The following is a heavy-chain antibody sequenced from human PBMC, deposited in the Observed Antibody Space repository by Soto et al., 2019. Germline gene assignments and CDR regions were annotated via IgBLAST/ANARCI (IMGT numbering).Heavy chain of an antibody. CDR1: GFTFSSYS. V-gene: IGHV3-48*01. J-gene: IGHJ5*02. CDR3: ARSGASDPGWFDP. Sequence: GGSLRLSCAASGFTFSSYSMNWVRQAPGKGLEWVSYISSSSSTIYYADSVKGRFTISRDNAKNSLYLQMNSLRAEDTAVYYCARSGASDPGWFDPWGQGTLVTVSS. CDR2: ISSSSSTI. D-gene: IGHD1-26*01.